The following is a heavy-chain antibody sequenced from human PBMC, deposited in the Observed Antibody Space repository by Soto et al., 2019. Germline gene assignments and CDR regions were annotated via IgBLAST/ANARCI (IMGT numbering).Heavy chain of an antibody. CDR2: IILPFGTP. CDR1: GTTFSNYA. Sequence: QVRLVQSGAEVKKTGSSVKVSCKASGTTFSNYAIGWVRQAPGQGLEWLGGIILPFGTPNYAQKFQGRVAISADESMTTAYMELRGLRSEDTAVYYCVRGPDYEGYFDYWGQGTLVTVS. V-gene: IGHV1-69*12. J-gene: IGHJ4*02. CDR3: VRGPDYEGYFDY. D-gene: IGHD3-22*01.